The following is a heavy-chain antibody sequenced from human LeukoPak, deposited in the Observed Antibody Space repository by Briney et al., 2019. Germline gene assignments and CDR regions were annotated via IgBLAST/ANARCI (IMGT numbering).Heavy chain of an antibody. J-gene: IGHJ3*02. CDR2: IRYDGSNK. D-gene: IGHD1-26*01. Sequence: GGSLRLSCAASGFKFSNYAMHWVRQAPGKGLEWVAFIRYDGSNKYYADSVKGRFTISRDNSKNTLYLQMNSLRAEDTAVYYCANSGSYWGAFDIWGQGTMVTVSS. CDR1: GFKFSNYA. V-gene: IGHV3-30*02. CDR3: ANSGSYWGAFDI.